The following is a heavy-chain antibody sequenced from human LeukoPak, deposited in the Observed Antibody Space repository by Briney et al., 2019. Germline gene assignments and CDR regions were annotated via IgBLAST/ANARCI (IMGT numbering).Heavy chain of an antibody. D-gene: IGHD5-18*01. J-gene: IGHJ3*02. Sequence: SETLSLTCAVSGGSISGSNWWSWVRQPPGKGLEWIGEIFHSGSTNYSPSLKSRVTISIDKSKNQFSLKLTSVTVADTAVYYCARSRSGYSYDHAAFEIWGQGTMVTVSS. V-gene: IGHV4-4*02. CDR3: ARSRSGYSYDHAAFEI. CDR2: IFHSGST. CDR1: GGSISGSNW.